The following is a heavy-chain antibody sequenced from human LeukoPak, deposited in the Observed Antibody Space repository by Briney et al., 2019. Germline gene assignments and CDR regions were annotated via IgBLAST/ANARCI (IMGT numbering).Heavy chain of an antibody. V-gene: IGHV3-23*01. D-gene: IGHD3-3*01. CDR3: AKEVGPNNYDFPYDS. Sequence: PGGSLRLSCAVSGFTFSSYAMSWVRQAPGKGLEWVSAISGSGGSTNYAHIVKGRFTISRDNFKNTLFLQMNSLTADDTAVYYCAKEVGPNNYDFPYDSWGQGTLVIVSS. CDR1: GFTFSSYA. CDR2: ISGSGGST. J-gene: IGHJ4*02.